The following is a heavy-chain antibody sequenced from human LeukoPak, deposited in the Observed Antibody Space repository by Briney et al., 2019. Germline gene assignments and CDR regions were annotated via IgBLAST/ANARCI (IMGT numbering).Heavy chain of an antibody. D-gene: IGHD3-22*01. J-gene: IGHJ4*02. Sequence: PGGSLRLSSAASGFTFSSFAMSWGRQAPGKGLEWVSAISGSGDSTHYADSVKGRSTISRDNSKNTLYLQMNSLRAEDTAVYYCAKGYYYHSSGYQYLDYWGQGTLVTVSS. CDR2: ISGSGDST. CDR3: AKGYYYHSSGYQYLDY. V-gene: IGHV3-23*01. CDR1: GFTFSSFA.